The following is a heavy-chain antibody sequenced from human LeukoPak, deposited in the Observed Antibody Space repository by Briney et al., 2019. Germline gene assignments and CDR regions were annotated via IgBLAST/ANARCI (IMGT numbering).Heavy chain of an antibody. J-gene: IGHJ4*02. CDR3: AGMLSSGWYREFDY. V-gene: IGHV3-7*01. CDR1: GFTFSSYW. D-gene: IGHD6-19*01. CDR2: IKQDGSEK. Sequence: PGGSLRLSCAASGFTFSSYWMSWVRQAPGKGLEWVANIKQDGSEKYYVDSVKGRFTISRDNAKNSLYLQMNSLRAEDTAVYYCAGMLSSGWYREFDYWGQGTLVTVSS.